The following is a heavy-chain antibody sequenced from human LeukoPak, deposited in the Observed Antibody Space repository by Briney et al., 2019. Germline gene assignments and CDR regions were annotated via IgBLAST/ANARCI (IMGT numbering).Heavy chain of an antibody. Sequence: RGGSLRLSCVASGFTFRSYWMHWVRRVPGEGLAWVSRINNDGSVTNYADSVKGRFTISRDNAKNTLYLQMNSLRAEDTAVYYCASEETTVVKPQGFFDYWGQGTLVTVSS. CDR1: GFTFRSYW. J-gene: IGHJ4*02. V-gene: IGHV3-74*01. CDR2: INNDGSVT. CDR3: ASEETTVVKPQGFFDY. D-gene: IGHD4-23*01.